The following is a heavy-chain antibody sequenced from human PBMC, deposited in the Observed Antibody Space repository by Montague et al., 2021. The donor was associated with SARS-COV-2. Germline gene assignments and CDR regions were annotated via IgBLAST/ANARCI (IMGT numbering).Heavy chain of an antibody. V-gene: IGHV3-30*12. CDR2: IYHDASNT. CDR3: ARGGTVGNWFDP. CDR1: GFSFSSYA. Sequence: SLRLSCAASGFSFSSYAMHWVRQAPGQGLEWVAVIYHDASNTHYVDSVKGRFTISRDNNKNTLHLQMNGLRVEDTAVYFCARGGTVGNWFDPWGQGTLVTVSS. J-gene: IGHJ5*02. D-gene: IGHD1-26*01.